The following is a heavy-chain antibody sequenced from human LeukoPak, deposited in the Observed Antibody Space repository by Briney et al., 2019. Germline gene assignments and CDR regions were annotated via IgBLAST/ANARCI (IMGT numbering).Heavy chain of an antibody. J-gene: IGHJ4*02. V-gene: IGHV3-11*01. D-gene: IGHD6-19*01. CDR3: ARVGDIGWYYFDY. CDR1: GFTFSGYY. CDR2: ISSDGSTI. Sequence: GGSLRLSCAASGFTFSGYYMDWIRQAPGKGLEWVSYISSDGSTIYYADSVKGRFTISRDNAKNSLYLQLNSLRAEDTAVYYCARVGDIGWYYFDYWGQGTLVTVSS.